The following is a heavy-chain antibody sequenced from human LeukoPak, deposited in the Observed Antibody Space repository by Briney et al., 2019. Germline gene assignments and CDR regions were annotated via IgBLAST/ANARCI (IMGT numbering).Heavy chain of an antibody. J-gene: IGHJ4*02. CDR3: ARVAAVIVGADY. CDR1: GFTFSSYW. Sequence: GGSLRLSCAASGFTFSSYWMHWVRQAPGKGLEWVSSISSSSSYIYYADSVKGRFTISRDNAKNSLYLQMNSLRAEDTAVYYCARVAAVIVGADYWGQGTLVTVSS. CDR2: ISSSSSYI. V-gene: IGHV3-21*01. D-gene: IGHD1-26*01.